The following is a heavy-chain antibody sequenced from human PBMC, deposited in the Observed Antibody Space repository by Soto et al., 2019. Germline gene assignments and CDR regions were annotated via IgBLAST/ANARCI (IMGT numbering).Heavy chain of an antibody. CDR2: IDPSGGGT. J-gene: IGHJ5*02. Sequence: ASVKVSCMASGYMFTSYYMHWVRQAPGQGLEWMGIIDPSGGGTSYAQKFQGRLTMTRDTSTSTVYMELSSLRSEDTAVYYCARDRVDCSGGNCWRSVEDTWGQGTLVTVSS. V-gene: IGHV1-46*01. CDR3: ARDRVDCSGGNCWRSVEDT. D-gene: IGHD2-15*01. CDR1: GYMFTSYY.